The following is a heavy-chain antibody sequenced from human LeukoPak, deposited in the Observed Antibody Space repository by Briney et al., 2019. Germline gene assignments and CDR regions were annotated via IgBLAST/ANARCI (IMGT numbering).Heavy chain of an antibody. CDR1: GGTFSSYA. CDR2: IIPIFGTA. V-gene: IGHV1-69*01. J-gene: IGHJ4*02. CDR3: ARVVPAAMHFSENFDY. D-gene: IGHD2-2*01. Sequence: GASVKVSCKASGGTFSSYAISWVRQAPGQGLEWMGGIIPIFGTANYAQKFQGGVTITADESTSTAYMELSSLRSEDTAVYYCARVVPAAMHFSENFDYWGQGTLVTVSS.